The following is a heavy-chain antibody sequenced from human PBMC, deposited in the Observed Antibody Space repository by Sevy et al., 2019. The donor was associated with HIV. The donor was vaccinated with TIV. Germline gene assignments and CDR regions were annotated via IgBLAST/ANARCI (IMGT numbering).Heavy chain of an antibody. J-gene: IGHJ4*02. V-gene: IGHV3-33*08. Sequence: GGSLRLSCAASGFNFDNYGMHWVRQTPGKGLEWVAVIWSDGSNIFYADSVEGRFTISRDTSKKMLYLQMNSLRAEDTAVYYCARNAALDSWGQGPLVTVSS. CDR3: ARNAALDS. CDR1: GFNFDNYG. D-gene: IGHD6-13*01. CDR2: IWSDGSNI.